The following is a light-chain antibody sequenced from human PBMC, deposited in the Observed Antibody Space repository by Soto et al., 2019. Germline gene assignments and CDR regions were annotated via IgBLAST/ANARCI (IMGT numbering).Light chain of an antibody. V-gene: IGKV3-11*01. CDR3: QQRSDWEFT. J-gene: IGKJ3*01. CDR1: ESVRSY. Sequence: ETVLTQSPATLSLSPGDRATLSCRASESVRSYLAWYQQKPGQAPRLLIYNASKRATGIPARFSGSGSGTDFTLTVSSLEPEDFAIYYCQQRSDWEFTFGPGTRVDI. CDR2: NAS.